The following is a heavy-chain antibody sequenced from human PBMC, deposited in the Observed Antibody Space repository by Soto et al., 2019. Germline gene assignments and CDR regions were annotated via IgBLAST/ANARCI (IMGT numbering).Heavy chain of an antibody. D-gene: IGHD3-3*01. V-gene: IGHV3-30*18. CDR2: ISYDGSNK. CDR1: GFTFNSYG. J-gene: IGHJ3*02. Sequence: TGGSLRLSCAASGFTFNSYGMHWVRQAPGKGLEWVAVISYDGSNKYYADSVKGRFTISRDNSKNTLYLQMNSLRAEDTAVYYCAKEGAKLTSGAFDIWGQGTMVTVSS. CDR3: AKEGAKLTSGAFDI.